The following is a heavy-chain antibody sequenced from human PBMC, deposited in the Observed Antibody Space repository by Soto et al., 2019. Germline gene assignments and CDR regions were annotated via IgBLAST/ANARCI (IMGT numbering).Heavy chain of an antibody. CDR1: GYTFTSYA. Sequence: ASVKVSCKASGYTFTSYAIHWVRQAPGQRLEWMGWINAGNGNTKYSQKFQGRVTITRDTSANTAYMELSSLRSEDTAVYYCARDVGYCSGGSCYSGGPFDYWGQGTLVTVSS. J-gene: IGHJ4*02. D-gene: IGHD2-15*01. V-gene: IGHV1-3*01. CDR2: INAGNGNT. CDR3: ARDVGYCSGGSCYSGGPFDY.